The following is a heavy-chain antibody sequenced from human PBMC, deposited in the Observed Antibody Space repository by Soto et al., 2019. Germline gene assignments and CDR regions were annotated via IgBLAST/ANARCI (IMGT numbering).Heavy chain of an antibody. CDR1: EFTFSSYA. V-gene: IGHV3-30-3*01. CDR3: ARATAVAEDYYYGMDV. Sequence: GGSLRLSCAASEFTFSSYAIHWVRQAPGKGLEWVAVISYDGSNKYYADSVKGRFTISRDNSKNTLFLQMNSLRAEDTALYYCARATAVAEDYYYGMDVWGQGTTVTVS. D-gene: IGHD6-19*01. J-gene: IGHJ6*02. CDR2: ISYDGSNK.